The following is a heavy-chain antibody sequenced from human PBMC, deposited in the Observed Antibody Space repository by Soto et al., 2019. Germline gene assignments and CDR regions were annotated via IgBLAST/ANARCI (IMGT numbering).Heavy chain of an antibody. CDR3: ASLYYYDSSGYYYVDY. Sequence: SVKVSCKASGGTFSSYAISWVRQAPGQGLEWMGGIIPIFGTANYAQKFQGRVTITADESTSTAYMELSSLRSEDTAVYYCASLYYYDSSGYYYVDYWGQGTLVTVSS. J-gene: IGHJ4*02. CDR2: IIPIFGTA. V-gene: IGHV1-69*13. CDR1: GGTFSSYA. D-gene: IGHD3-22*01.